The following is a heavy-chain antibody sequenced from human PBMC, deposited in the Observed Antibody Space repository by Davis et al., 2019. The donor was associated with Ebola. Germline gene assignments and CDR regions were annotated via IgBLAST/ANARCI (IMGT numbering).Heavy chain of an antibody. V-gene: IGHV3-33*01. CDR3: ARDLGLAVAALTPFDY. D-gene: IGHD6-19*01. CDR2: IWYDGSNK. J-gene: IGHJ4*02. Sequence: GESLKISCAASGFTFSSYGMHWVRQAPGKGLEWVAVIWYDGSNKYYADSVKGRFTISRDNSKNTLYLQMNSLRAEDTAVYYCARDLGLAVAALTPFDYWGQGTLVTVSS. CDR1: GFTFSSYG.